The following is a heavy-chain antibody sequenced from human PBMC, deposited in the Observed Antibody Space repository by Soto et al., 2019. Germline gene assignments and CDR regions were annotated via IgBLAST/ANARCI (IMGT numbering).Heavy chain of an antibody. D-gene: IGHD3-22*01. Sequence: SETLSLTCAVSGGSISSGGYYWSWIRQPPGKGLEWIGYIYYSGSTNYNPSLKSRVTISVDTSKNQFSLKLSSVTAADTAVYYCARMVGYYDSSDPDWFDPWGQGTLVTVSS. CDR2: IYYSGST. CDR3: ARMVGYYDSSDPDWFDP. V-gene: IGHV4-61*08. CDR1: GGSISSGGYY. J-gene: IGHJ5*02.